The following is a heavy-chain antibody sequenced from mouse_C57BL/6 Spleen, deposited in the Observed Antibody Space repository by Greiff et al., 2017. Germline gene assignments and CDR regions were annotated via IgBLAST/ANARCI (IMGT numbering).Heavy chain of an antibody. CDR2: IHPNSGST. D-gene: IGHD1-1*01. CDR1: GYTFTSYW. V-gene: IGHV1-64*01. CDR3: AGSDGKNYCAMDY. Sequence: QVQLQQPGAELVKPGASVQLSCKASGYTFTSYWMNWVKQRPGQGLEWIGMIHPNSGSTNYNEKFKSKATLTVAKSSSTAYMQLSNLTSEDSAVYDCAGSDGKNYCAMDYWGQGTSVTVSS. J-gene: IGHJ4*01.